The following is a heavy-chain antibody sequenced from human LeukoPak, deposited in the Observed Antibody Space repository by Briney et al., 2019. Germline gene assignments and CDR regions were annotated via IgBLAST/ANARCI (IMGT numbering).Heavy chain of an antibody. J-gene: IGHJ4*02. Sequence: GGSLRLSCAASGFTFSSYAMGWVRQAPGKGLEWVSAISGSGGSTYYADSVKGRFTISRDNSKNTLYLQMNSLRAEDTAVYYCANANLGYCSSTSCAQDYWGQGTLVTVSS. V-gene: IGHV3-23*01. D-gene: IGHD2-2*01. CDR3: ANANLGYCSSTSCAQDY. CDR1: GFTFSSYA. CDR2: ISGSGGST.